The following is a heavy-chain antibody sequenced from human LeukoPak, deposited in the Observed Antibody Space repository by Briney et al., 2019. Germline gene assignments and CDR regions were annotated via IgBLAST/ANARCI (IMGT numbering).Heavy chain of an antibody. D-gene: IGHD6-19*01. CDR1: GGTLNSDY. V-gene: IGHV4-4*07. J-gene: IGHJ4*02. CDR2: IYTSGST. Sequence: SETVSLTCTVSGGTLNSDYWSWIRQPAGKGLEWIGRIYTSGSTNYNPSLKSRVTMSVDTSKNQFSLKLSSVTAADTAVYYCARAGSSGWTFDYWGQGTLVTVSS. CDR3: ARAGSSGWTFDY.